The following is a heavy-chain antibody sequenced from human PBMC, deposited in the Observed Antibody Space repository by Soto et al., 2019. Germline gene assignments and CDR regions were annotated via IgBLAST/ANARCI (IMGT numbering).Heavy chain of an antibody. J-gene: IGHJ4*01. V-gene: IGHV3-74*01. CDR2: INSDGSST. CDR3: AIAMAGTVFDY. D-gene: IGHD6-19*01. CDR1: GFTFSTYW. Sequence: EVHLVESGGGLVQPGGSLRLSCAVSGFTFSTYWMHWVRQAPGKGLVWVSHINSDGSSTSYADSVKGRFTISRDNAKNTLYLQMNSLGAEDTAVYYCAIAMAGTVFDYWGHGTLVTVSS.